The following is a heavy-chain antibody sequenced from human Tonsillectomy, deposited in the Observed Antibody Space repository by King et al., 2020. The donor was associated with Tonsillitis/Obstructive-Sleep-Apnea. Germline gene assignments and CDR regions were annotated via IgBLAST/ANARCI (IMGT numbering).Heavy chain of an antibody. J-gene: IGHJ6*03. Sequence: QLQESGPGLVKPSETLSLTCTVSGGSISSSSYYWGWIRQPPGKGLEWIGSIYYSGSTYYNPSLKSRVTISVDTSKNQFSLKLSSVTAADTAVYYCARLPNYDFWGGYYPGPYYYYMDVWGKGTTVTVSS. V-gene: IGHV4-39*01. CDR1: GGSISSSSYY. D-gene: IGHD3-3*01. CDR2: IYYSGST. CDR3: ARLPNYDFWGGYYPGPYYYYMDV.